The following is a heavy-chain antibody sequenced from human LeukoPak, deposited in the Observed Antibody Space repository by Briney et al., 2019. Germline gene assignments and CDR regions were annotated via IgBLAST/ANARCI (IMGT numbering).Heavy chain of an antibody. J-gene: IGHJ6*03. CDR3: ARDRAEQQLGHPHYYYMDV. CDR1: GYTFTSYY. CDR2: INPSGGST. V-gene: IGHV1-46*01. D-gene: IGHD6-13*01. Sequence: GASVKVSCKASGYTFTSYYMHWVRQAPGQGLEWMGIINPSGGSTSYAQKFQGRVTMTRDTSTSTAYMELSSLRSEDTAVYYCARDRAEQQLGHPHYYYMDVWGQGTLVTVSS.